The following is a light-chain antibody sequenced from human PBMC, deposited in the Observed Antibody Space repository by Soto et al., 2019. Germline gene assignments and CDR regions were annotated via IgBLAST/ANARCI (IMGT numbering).Light chain of an antibody. CDR3: SSYAGSNNVI. V-gene: IGLV2-8*01. J-gene: IGLJ2*01. CDR2: EVT. Sequence: QSALTQPPSASGSPGQSVAISCTGTSSDVGGNNYVSWYQQHPGKAPKLMVYEVTKRPSGVPDRFSGSKSGNTASLTVSGLQAEEEADYYCSSYAGSNNVIFGGGTQLT. CDR1: SSDVGGNNY.